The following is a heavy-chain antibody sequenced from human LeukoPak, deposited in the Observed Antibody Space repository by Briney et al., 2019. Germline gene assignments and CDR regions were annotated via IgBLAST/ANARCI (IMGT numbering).Heavy chain of an antibody. CDR3: AKHPWFGEFWYFDL. CDR2: IYTSGST. D-gene: IGHD3-10*01. V-gene: IGHV4-61*02. Sequence: RPSQTLSLTCTVSGGSISSDNYYWSWIRQPAGKGLEWIGRIYTSGSTNYNPSLKSRVTMSLDTSKNQFSLNLSSVTAADTAVYYCAKHPWFGEFWYFDLWGRGTLVTVSS. CDR1: GGSISSDNYY. J-gene: IGHJ2*01.